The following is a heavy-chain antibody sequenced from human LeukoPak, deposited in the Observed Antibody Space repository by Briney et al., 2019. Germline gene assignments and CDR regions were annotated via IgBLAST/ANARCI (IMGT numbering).Heavy chain of an antibody. CDR1: GFTFSSYE. V-gene: IGHV3-48*03. CDR2: ISSSGSTI. CDR3: ARRGQRPGLHYYYGMDV. D-gene: IGHD6-25*01. J-gene: IGHJ6*04. Sequence: AGGSLRLSCAASGFTFSSYEMNWVRQAPGKGLEWVSYISSSGSTIYYADSVKGRFTISRDNAKNSLYLQMNSLRAADTAVYYCARRGQRPGLHYYYGMDVWGKGTTVTVSS.